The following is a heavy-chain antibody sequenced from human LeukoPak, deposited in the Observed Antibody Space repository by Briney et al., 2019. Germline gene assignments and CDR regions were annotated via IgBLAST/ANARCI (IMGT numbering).Heavy chain of an antibody. D-gene: IGHD5-24*01. Sequence: GASVKVSCKASGYTFTSYDINWVRQATGQGLEWMGWMNPNSANTVYAQKFQGRVTFTRNTSISTAYMELSSLRSEDTAVYYCAREMSRDGYNPTYYFDYWGQGTLVTVSS. V-gene: IGHV1-8*03. CDR1: GYTFTSYD. CDR2: MNPNSANT. J-gene: IGHJ4*02. CDR3: AREMSRDGYNPTYYFDY.